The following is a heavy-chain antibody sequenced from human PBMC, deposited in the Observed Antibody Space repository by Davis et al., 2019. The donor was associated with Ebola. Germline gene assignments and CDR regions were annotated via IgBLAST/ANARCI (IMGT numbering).Heavy chain of an antibody. Sequence: SVKVSCKASGGTFSSYAISWVRQAPGQGLEWMGGIIPIFGTANYAQKFQGRVTITADESASTAYMELRSLRSDDTAVYYCARDHGSGSYGLYNYYGMDVWGQGTTVTVSS. J-gene: IGHJ6*02. D-gene: IGHD3-10*01. V-gene: IGHV1-69*13. CDR2: IIPIFGTA. CDR3: ARDHGSGSYGLYNYYGMDV. CDR1: GGTFSSYA.